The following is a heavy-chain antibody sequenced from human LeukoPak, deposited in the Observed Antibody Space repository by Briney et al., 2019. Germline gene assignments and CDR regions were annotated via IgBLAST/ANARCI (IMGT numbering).Heavy chain of an antibody. V-gene: IGHV4-34*01. CDR1: GGSFSGYY. J-gene: IGHJ6*02. D-gene: IGHD6-13*01. CDR2: INHSGST. CDR3: AREMAYSSPVGMDV. Sequence: NSSETLSLTCAVYGGSFSGYYWSWIRQPPGKGLEWIGEINHSGSTNYNPSLKSRVTISVDTSKNQFSLKLSSVTAADTAVYYCAREMAYSSPVGMDVWGQGTTVTVSS.